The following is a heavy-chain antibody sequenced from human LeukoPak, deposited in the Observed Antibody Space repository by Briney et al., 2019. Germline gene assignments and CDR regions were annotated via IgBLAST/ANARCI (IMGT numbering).Heavy chain of an antibody. D-gene: IGHD6-13*01. CDR1: GFTFSSYS. CDR3: VKGDINSRNWYGAYHFDA. J-gene: IGHJ4*02. Sequence: GGSLRLSCAASGFTFSSYSMNWVRQAPGKGLEWVSYIGGRGSNICYADSVKGRFTISRDNAKNSLYLQMNSLRDEDTALYYCVKGDINSRNWYGAYHFDAWGQGTLVTVSS. V-gene: IGHV3-48*02. CDR2: IGGRGSNI.